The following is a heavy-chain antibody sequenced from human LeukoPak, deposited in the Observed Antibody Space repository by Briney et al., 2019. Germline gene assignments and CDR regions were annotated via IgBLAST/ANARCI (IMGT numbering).Heavy chain of an antibody. Sequence: GGTLRLSCAASGFTFSSNGMTWVRQAPGKGLEWVSTISDSGGGAYYADSVKGRFTISRDSSRSTLYLQMHGLRAEDTAVYYCAKDRPYISSWYGCSTPWGQGTLVTVSS. CDR3: AKDRPYISSWYGCSTP. V-gene: IGHV3-23*01. CDR2: ISDSGGGA. D-gene: IGHD6-13*01. CDR1: GFTFSSNG. J-gene: IGHJ5*02.